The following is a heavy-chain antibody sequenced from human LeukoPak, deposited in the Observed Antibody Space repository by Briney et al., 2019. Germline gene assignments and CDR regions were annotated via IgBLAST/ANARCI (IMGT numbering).Heavy chain of an antibody. D-gene: IGHD5-18*01. J-gene: IGHJ4*02. V-gene: IGHV3-53*01. CDR3: AREGYSYGYFYLDY. CDR2: IYSGGST. CDR1: GFTVSSHY. Sequence: GGSLRLFCAASGFTVSSHYMSWVRQSPGKGLEGVSVIYSGGSTYYADSVKGRFTISRDKSKNTLYLQMNSLRAEDTAVYYCAREGYSYGYFYLDYWGQGTLVTVSS.